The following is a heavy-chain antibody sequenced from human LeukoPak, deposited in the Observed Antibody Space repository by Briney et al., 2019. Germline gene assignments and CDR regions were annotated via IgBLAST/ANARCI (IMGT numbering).Heavy chain of an antibody. CDR3: ARAPVIVGATIFDY. Sequence: SVKVSCKASGGTFSSYTISWVRQAPGQGLEWIGRIIPILGIANYAQKFQGRVTITADKSTSTAYMELSSLRSEDTAVYYCARAPVIVGATIFDYWGQGTLVTVSS. CDR2: IIPILGIA. J-gene: IGHJ4*02. CDR1: GGTFSSYT. D-gene: IGHD1-26*01. V-gene: IGHV1-69*02.